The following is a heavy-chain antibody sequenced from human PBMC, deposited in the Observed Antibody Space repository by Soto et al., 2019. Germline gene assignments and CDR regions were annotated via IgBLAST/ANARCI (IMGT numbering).Heavy chain of an antibody. Sequence: QVQLQESGPGLVKPSQTLSLTCTVSGGSISSGDYYWSWIRQPPGKGLEWIGYISYSGSTYYNPSLKRRVTISVDTSKHQFSLKLSSVTAADTAVYYCARERVAGWDNWFDPWGQGTLVTVSS. CDR2: ISYSGST. CDR1: GGSISSGDYY. V-gene: IGHV4-30-4*01. CDR3: ARERVAGWDNWFDP. J-gene: IGHJ5*02. D-gene: IGHD2-15*01.